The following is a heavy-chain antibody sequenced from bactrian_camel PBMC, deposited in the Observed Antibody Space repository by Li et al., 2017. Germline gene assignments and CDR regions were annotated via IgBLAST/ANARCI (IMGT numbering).Heavy chain of an antibody. J-gene: IGHJ4*01. D-gene: IGHD3*01. V-gene: IGHV3S31*01. CDR2: IRRDGDE. Sequence: EVQLVESGGGSVQAGGSLRLSCTHSGYTSSRHCMGWFRQAPGKAREGIAGIRRDGDEYYADSAKGRFTVSKIGANNTLYLQMNSLEPEDTAMYFCAAEFIRRGSRCYVPSSAAYAYWGQGTQVTVS. CDR3: AAEFIRRGSRCYVPSSAAYAY. CDR1: GYTSSRHC.